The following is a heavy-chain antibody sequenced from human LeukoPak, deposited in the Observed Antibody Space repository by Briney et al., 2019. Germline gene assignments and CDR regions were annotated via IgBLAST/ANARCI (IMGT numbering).Heavy chain of an antibody. D-gene: IGHD6-13*01. Sequence: PGGSLRLSCAASGFTFSSYSMNWVRQAPGKGLEWVSYISSSSSTIYYADSVKGRFTISRDNSKNSLYLQMNSLRTEDTALYYCAKPSSSPRDGYWGQGTLVTVSS. J-gene: IGHJ4*02. CDR3: AKPSSSPRDGY. V-gene: IGHV3-48*04. CDR2: ISSSSSTI. CDR1: GFTFSSYS.